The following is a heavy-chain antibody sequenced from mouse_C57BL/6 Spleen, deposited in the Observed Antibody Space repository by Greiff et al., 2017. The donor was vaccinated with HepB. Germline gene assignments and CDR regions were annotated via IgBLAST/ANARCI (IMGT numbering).Heavy chain of an antibody. CDR1: GYTFTDYE. D-gene: IGHD3-2*02. V-gene: IGHV1-15*01. J-gene: IGHJ2*01. CDR3: TRGSSGGGVFDY. CDR2: IDPETGGT. Sequence: VQLQQSGAELVRPGASVTLSCKASGYTFTDYEMHWVKQTPVHGLEWIGAIDPETGGTAYNQKFKGKAILTADKSSSTAYMELRSLTSEDSAVYYCTRGSSGGGVFDYWGQGTTLTVSS.